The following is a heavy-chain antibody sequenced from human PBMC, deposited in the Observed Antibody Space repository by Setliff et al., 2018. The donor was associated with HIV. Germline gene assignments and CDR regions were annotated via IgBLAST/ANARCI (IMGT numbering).Heavy chain of an antibody. CDR1: GYTFTGYY. V-gene: IGHV1-2*02. D-gene: IGHD3-10*01. Sequence: GASVKVSCKASGYTFTGYYMHWVRQAPGQGLEWMGWINPNSGGTNYAQKFQGRVTMTRDTSISTAYMELSRLRSDDTAVYYCARGMAEVLLWFGELLPYYFDYWGQGTLVTVSS. CDR2: INPNSGGT. J-gene: IGHJ4*02. CDR3: ARGMAEVLLWFGELLPYYFDY.